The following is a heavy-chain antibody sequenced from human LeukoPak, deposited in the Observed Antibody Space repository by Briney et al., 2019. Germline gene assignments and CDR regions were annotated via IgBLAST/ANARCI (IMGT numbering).Heavy chain of an antibody. CDR3: ATGYSSTWYYFDY. Sequence: SETLSLTCTASGDSISSYYWSWIRQPPGKGLEWIGYTYHTGSTNYNPSLKSRVTISVDKSKNQFSLKLSSVTAGDTAAYYCATGYSSTWYYFDYWGQGTLVTVSS. CDR2: TYHTGST. D-gene: IGHD6-13*01. CDR1: GDSISSYY. J-gene: IGHJ4*02. V-gene: IGHV4-59*01.